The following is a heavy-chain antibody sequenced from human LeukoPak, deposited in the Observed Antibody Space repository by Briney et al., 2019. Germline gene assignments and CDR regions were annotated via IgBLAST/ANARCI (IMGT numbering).Heavy chain of an antibody. CDR3: ASIMRDYYDSSGTLFDY. V-gene: IGHV3-66*01. CDR1: GFTVSSNY. J-gene: IGHJ4*02. D-gene: IGHD3-22*01. Sequence: SGGSLRLSCAASGFTVSSNYMSWVRQAPGKGLEWVSIIYSGGSTYYADSVKGRFTISRDNSKNTLYLQMNSLRGEDTAVYYCASIMRDYYDSSGTLFDYWGQGNLVTVSS. CDR2: IYSGGST.